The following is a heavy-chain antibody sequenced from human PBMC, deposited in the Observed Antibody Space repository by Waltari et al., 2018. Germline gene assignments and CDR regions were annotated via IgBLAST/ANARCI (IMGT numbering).Heavy chain of an antibody. CDR3: TKDQVDYDFWGMDK. CDR2: IRYDGSNR. D-gene: IGHD3-3*01. V-gene: IGHV3-30*02. J-gene: IGHJ4*02. Sequence: QVQLVESGGGVVQPGGSLRLSCGASGFIFGTYGMHWVRQAPGKGLEWLAFIRYDGSNRDDADSVRGRFTISRDNSKNTLSLQMNSLRPEDTAVYYCTKDQVDYDFWGMDKWGQGTLVSVSS. CDR1: GFIFGTYG.